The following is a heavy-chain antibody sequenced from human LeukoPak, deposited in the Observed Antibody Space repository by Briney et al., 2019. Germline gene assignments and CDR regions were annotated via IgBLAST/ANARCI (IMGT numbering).Heavy chain of an antibody. CDR1: GFSLSTSGVG. D-gene: IGHD1-26*01. CDR2: IYWNDDK. CDR3: AHVVGATKFDY. V-gene: IGHV2-5*01. Sequence: ESGPTLVNPTQTLTLTCTFSGFSLSTSGVGVGWIRQPPGKALEWLSLIYWNDDKRYSPSLKSGLTITKDTSKNQVVLTMTNMDPVDTATYYCAHVVGATKFDYWGQGTLVTVSS. J-gene: IGHJ4*02.